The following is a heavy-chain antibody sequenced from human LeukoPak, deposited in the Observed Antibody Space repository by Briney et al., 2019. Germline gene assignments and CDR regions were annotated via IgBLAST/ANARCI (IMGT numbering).Heavy chain of an antibody. J-gene: IGHJ4*02. CDR2: IKQDGTEK. Sequence: PGGSLRLSCAASGFTLSSYWMSWVRQAPGKGLEWVANIKQDGTEKYYVDSVKGRFTISRDNAKNSLYLQMNSLRAEDTAVYYCARVTYDILTGYLFDYWSQGTLVTVSS. CDR1: GFTLSSYW. CDR3: ARVTYDILTGYLFDY. V-gene: IGHV3-7*01. D-gene: IGHD3-9*01.